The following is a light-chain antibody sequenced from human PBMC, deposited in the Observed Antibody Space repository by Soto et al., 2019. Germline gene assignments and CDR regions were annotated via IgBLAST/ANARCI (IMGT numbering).Light chain of an antibody. V-gene: IGKV3-20*01. Sequence: EIVLTQSPGTLSLSPGERATLSCRASQSVSSYLAWYQQKPGQAPRLLTYGASSRATGIPDRFSGSGSGTDFTLTISRLEPEDFAVYYCQQYVSSPRTFGQGTKVEIK. CDR1: QSVSSY. CDR3: QQYVSSPRT. CDR2: GAS. J-gene: IGKJ1*01.